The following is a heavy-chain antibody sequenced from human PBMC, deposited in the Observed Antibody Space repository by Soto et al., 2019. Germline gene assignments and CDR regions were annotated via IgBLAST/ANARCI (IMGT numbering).Heavy chain of an antibody. D-gene: IGHD3-10*01. CDR1: GGSICSSGYY. CDR2: IYYSGST. J-gene: IGHJ6*02. V-gene: IGHV4-39*01. CDR3: ARLLWFGELAVGYYYYYGMDV. Sequence: TLALACTVSGGSICSSGYYWGWIRQPPGKGLEWIGSIYYSGSTYYNPSLKSRVTISVDTSKNQFSLQLSSVTAADTAVYYCARLLWFGELAVGYYYYYGMDVRGQGTTVTVSS.